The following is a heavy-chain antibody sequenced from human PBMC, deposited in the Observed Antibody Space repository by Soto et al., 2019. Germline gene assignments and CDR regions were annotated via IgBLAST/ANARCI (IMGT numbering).Heavy chain of an antibody. CDR3: ETGTAMVTRDPPSPFDY. V-gene: IGHV4-59*01. CDR2: IYYSGCT. Sequence: ETLSLTCTVSGASISSYYSSWIRQPPGKGLEWIGYIYYSGCTNYNPSLKIRVTISVVTSKNQFSLKLSSVTAADTAVYYCETGTAMVTRDPPSPFDYWGQGTLVTVSS. D-gene: IGHD5-18*01. J-gene: IGHJ4*02. CDR1: GASISSYY.